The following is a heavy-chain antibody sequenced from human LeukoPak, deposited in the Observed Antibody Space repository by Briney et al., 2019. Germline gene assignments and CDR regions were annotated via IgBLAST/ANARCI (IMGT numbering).Heavy chain of an antibody. V-gene: IGHV3-48*03. J-gene: IGHJ3*02. Sequence: GGSLRLSCAISGFTFSACELTWVRQAPGKGLEWVSYISRGGSTRYYADSVKGRFTISRDNAKNSPYLQMNSLRAEDTAVYYCARVATMVRVPLDALDIWGQGTMVSVSS. CDR3: ARVATMVRVPLDALDI. CDR1: GFTFSACE. D-gene: IGHD3-10*01. CDR2: ISRGGSTR.